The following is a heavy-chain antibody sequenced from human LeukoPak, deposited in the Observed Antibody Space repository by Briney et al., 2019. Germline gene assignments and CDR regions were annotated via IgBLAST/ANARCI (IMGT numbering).Heavy chain of an antibody. J-gene: IGHJ4*02. CDR3: ARGGFFGGDCRL. Sequence: GGSLRLSCAASGFTFSSYSMNWVRQAPGKGLEWVSSISSSSSYIYYADSVKGRFTISRDNAKNSLYLQMNSLRAEDTAVYYCARGGFFGGDCRLWGQGTLVTVSS. V-gene: IGHV3-21*01. CDR1: GFTFSSYS. CDR2: ISSSSSYI. D-gene: IGHD2-21*02.